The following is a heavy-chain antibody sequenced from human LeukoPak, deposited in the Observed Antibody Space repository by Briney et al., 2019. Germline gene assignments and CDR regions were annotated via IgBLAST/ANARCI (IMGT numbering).Heavy chain of an antibody. V-gene: IGHV1-2*02. CDR2: INPNSGGT. J-gene: IGHJ3*02. Sequence: EASVKVSCKASGYTFTGYYMHWVRQAPGQGLEWMGWINPNSGGTNYAQKFQGRVTMTRDTSISTAYMELSRLRSDDTAVYYCARQLGWGYAFDIWGQGTMVTVSS. CDR3: ARQLGWGYAFDI. D-gene: IGHD1-1*01. CDR1: GYTFTGYY.